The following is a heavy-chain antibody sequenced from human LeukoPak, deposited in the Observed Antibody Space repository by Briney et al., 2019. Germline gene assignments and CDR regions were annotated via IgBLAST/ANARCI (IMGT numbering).Heavy chain of an antibody. J-gene: IGHJ4*02. CDR3: ARLRYFDWLLNDFDY. CDR1: GYTFTNYA. Sequence: ASVKVSCKASGYTFTNYAMNWVRQAPGQGLEWMGWFNTNTGNPTYAQGFTGRFVFSLDTSVSTAYLQISSLKAEDTAVYYCARLRYFDWLLNDFDYWDRGTLVTVSS. D-gene: IGHD3-9*01. V-gene: IGHV7-4-1*02. CDR2: FNTNTGNP.